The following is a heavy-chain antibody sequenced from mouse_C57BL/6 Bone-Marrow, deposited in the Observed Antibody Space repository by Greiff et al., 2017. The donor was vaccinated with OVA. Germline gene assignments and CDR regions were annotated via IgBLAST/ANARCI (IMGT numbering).Heavy chain of an antibody. CDR1: GFTFSSYA. J-gene: IGHJ3*01. V-gene: IGHV5-4*01. CDR2: ISAGGSYT. Sequence: EVMLVESGGGLVKPGGSLKLSCAASGFTFSSYAMSWVRQTPEKRLEWVATISAGGSYTYYPDNVKGRFTISRDNAKNNLYLQMSHLESEDTAMYYCARDWALFAYWGQGTLVTVSA. CDR3: ARDWALFAY.